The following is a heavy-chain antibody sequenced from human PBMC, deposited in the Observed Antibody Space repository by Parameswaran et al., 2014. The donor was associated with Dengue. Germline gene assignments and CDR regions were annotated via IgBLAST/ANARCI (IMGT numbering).Heavy chain of an antibody. J-gene: IGHJ6*02. Sequence: WIRQPPGKGLEWIGYIYYSGSTNYNPSLKSRVTISVDTSKNQFSLKLSSVTAADTAVYYCARTAGYSSSWSYYYYGMDVWGQGTTVTVSS. V-gene: IGHV4-59*01. CDR2: IYYSGST. D-gene: IGHD6-13*01. CDR3: ARTAGYSSSWSYYYYGMDV.